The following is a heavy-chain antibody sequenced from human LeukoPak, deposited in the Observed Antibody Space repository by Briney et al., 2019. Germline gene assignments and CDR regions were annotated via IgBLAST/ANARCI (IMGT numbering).Heavy chain of an antibody. D-gene: IGHD2-8*01. CDR2: IYYSGST. CDR1: GGSISSSSYY. J-gene: IGHJ3*02. Sequence: PSETLSLTCTVSGGSISSSSYYWGWIRQPPGKGLEWIGSIYYSGSTYYNPSLKSRVTISVDTSKNQFSLKLSSVTAADTAVYFCARRHNGPDGFDIWGQGTMVTVSS. V-gene: IGHV4-39*01. CDR3: ARRHNGPDGFDI.